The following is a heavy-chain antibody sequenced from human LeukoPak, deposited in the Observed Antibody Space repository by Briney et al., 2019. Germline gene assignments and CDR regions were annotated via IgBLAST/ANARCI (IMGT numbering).Heavy chain of an antibody. Sequence: GGSLRLSCAASGFTFSNAWMSWVRQAPGKGLEWVGRIKSKTDGGTTDYAAPVKGRFTISRDDSRDTPYLQMNSLKTEDTAVYYCGTVDGITGPHFDYWGQGTLVTVSS. CDR2: IKSKTDGGTT. V-gene: IGHV3-15*01. CDR1: GFTFSNAW. D-gene: IGHD1-20*01. CDR3: GTVDGITGPHFDY. J-gene: IGHJ4*02.